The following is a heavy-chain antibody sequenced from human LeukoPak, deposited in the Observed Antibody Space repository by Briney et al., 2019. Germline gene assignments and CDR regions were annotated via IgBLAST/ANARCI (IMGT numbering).Heavy chain of an antibody. CDR1: GGSISSSSYY. V-gene: IGHV4-39*07. CDR3: ARDRQQLVRGDYFDY. Sequence: PSETLSPTCTVSGGSISSSSYYWGWIRQPPGKGLEWIGSIYYSGSTYYNPSLKSRVTISVDTSKNQFSLKLSSVTAADTAVYYCARDRQQLVRGDYFDYWGQGTLVTVSS. D-gene: IGHD6-13*01. CDR2: IYYSGST. J-gene: IGHJ4*02.